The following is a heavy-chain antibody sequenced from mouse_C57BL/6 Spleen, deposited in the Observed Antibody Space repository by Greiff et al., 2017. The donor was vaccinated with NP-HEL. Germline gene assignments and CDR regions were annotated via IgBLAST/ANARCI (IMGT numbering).Heavy chain of an antibody. CDR2: IDPSDSYT. D-gene: IGHD1-1*01. Sequence: VQLQQPGAELVMPGASVKLSCKASGYTFTSYWMHWVKQRPGQGLEWIGEIDPSDSYTNYNQKFKGKSTLTVDKSSSTAYMQLSSLTSEDSAVYYCARIHYYGSSPYAMDYWGQGTSVTVSS. J-gene: IGHJ4*01. CDR1: GYTFTSYW. CDR3: ARIHYYGSSPYAMDY. V-gene: IGHV1-69*01.